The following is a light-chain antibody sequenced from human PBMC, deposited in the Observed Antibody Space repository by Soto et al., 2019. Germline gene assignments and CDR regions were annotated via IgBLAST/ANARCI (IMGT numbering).Light chain of an antibody. CDR3: QQYGNSPLT. CDR1: QSVDSNY. CDR2: GAF. Sequence: EIVLTQSPGTLSLSPGDRATLSCRASQSVDSNYVAWYQQKPGQAPRLLIYGAFTRATGVPHRFSGSGSGSDFTLSIIRLEPEDFAVYSCQQYGNSPLTFGEGTKVEIK. V-gene: IGKV3-20*01. J-gene: IGKJ4*02.